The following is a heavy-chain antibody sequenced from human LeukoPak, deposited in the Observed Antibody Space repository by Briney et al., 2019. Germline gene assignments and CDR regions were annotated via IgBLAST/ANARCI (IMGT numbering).Heavy chain of an antibody. CDR3: AKDRAPIIAAAGSYYFDY. V-gene: IGHV3-30*18. J-gene: IGHJ4*02. CDR1: GFTFSSYG. Sequence: GGSLRLSCAASGFTFSSYGMHWVRQAPGKGLEWVAVISYDGSNKYYADSVKGRFTISRDNSKNTLYLQMNSLRAEDTAVYYCAKDRAPIIAAAGSYYFDYWGQGTLVTVSS. CDR2: ISYDGSNK. D-gene: IGHD6-13*01.